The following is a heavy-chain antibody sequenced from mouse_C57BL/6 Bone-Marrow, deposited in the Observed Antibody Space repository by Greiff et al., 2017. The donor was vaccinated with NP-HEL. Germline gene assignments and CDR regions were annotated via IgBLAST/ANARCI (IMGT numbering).Heavy chain of an antibody. V-gene: IGHV14-2*01. CDR1: GFNIKDYY. D-gene: IGHD1-1*02. J-gene: IGHJ1*03. CDR3: ARGWFWYFDV. Sequence: VQLQQSGAELVKPGASVKLSCTASGFNIKDYYMHWVKQRTEQGLEWIGRIDPEDGETKYAPKFQGKATKTADTSSNTAYLQLSSLTSEDTAVYYCARGWFWYFDVWGTGTTVTVSS. CDR2: IDPEDGET.